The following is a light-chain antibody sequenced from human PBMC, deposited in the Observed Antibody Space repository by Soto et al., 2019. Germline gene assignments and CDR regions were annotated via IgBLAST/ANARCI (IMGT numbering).Light chain of an antibody. CDR1: QSISTS. V-gene: IGKV1-39*01. CDR3: QQTYNTPSWT. CDR2: AAS. J-gene: IGKJ1*01. Sequence: DIQMTQSPSSLSASVGDRVTITCRASQSISTSLNWYQQRPGRAPKLLIYAASSLQNGVPSGFSGSGSGTAFTLTLSSLQPKDFATYYCQQTYNTPSWTFGQGTKVEIK.